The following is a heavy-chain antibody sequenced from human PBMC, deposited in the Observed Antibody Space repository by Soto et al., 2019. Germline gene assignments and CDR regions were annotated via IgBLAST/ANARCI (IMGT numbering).Heavy chain of an antibody. V-gene: IGHV4-59*01. J-gene: IGHJ4*02. CDR3: ARDYYNVLTGYSYFDH. CDR2: IHHSGST. D-gene: IGHD3-9*01. CDR1: GGSISSYY. Sequence: SETLSLTCAVSGGSISSYYWTWLRQPPGKGLEWIGYIHHSGSTNYSPSLLSRVIISGDTSKNLFSLRLNSVTAADTAVYYCARDYYNVLTGYSYFDHWGQGILVTVSS.